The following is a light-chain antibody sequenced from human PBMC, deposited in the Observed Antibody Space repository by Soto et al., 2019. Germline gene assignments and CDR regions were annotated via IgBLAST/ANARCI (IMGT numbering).Light chain of an antibody. CDR3: QQYGSSFPYT. CDR2: GSS. V-gene: IGKV3-20*01. Sequence: EVVLTQSPGTLSLSPGERATLSCRASQTVTNNYLAWFQQKPGQAPTLLIFGSSDRATGIPDRFSDSGSGTDFTLTISRLEPEDFALYYCQQYGSSFPYTFGQGTMLEIK. CDR1: QTVTNNY. J-gene: IGKJ2*01.